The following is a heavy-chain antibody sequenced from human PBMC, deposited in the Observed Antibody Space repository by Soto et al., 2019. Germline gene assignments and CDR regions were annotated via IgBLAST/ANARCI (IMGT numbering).Heavy chain of an antibody. CDR2: INAGNGNT. CDR1: GYTFTSYA. CDR3: ASQDYHSSGYYNWLDP. J-gene: IGHJ5*02. Sequence: ASVKVSCKASGYTFTSYAMHWVLQAPGQRLEWMGWINAGNGNTKYSQKFQGRVTITRDTSASTAYMELSSLRSEDTAVYYCASQDYHSSGYYNWLDPCGKGTLVTVPS. V-gene: IGHV1-3*01. D-gene: IGHD3-22*01.